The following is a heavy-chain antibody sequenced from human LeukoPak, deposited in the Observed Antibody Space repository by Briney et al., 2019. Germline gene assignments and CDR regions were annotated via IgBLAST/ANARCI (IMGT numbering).Heavy chain of an antibody. Sequence: GGSLRLSCAASGFSVSSSYMNWARQAQGRGLEWVSVFFRGGDTYYGDSVKGRFTISRDDSKNTVYLQMNSLGAEDTAVYYCVRQSFTYNSGWYWVDHWGQGILVTASS. D-gene: IGHD6-19*01. CDR1: GFSVSSSY. CDR3: VRQSFTYNSGWYWVDH. V-gene: IGHV3-53*01. J-gene: IGHJ5*02. CDR2: FFRGGDT.